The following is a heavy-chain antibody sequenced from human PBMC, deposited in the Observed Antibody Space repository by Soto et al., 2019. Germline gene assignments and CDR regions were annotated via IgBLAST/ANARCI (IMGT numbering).Heavy chain of an antibody. CDR2: IIPILGIA. Sequence: QVQLVQSGAEVKKPGSSVKVSCKASGGTFSSYTISWVRQAPGQGLEWMGRIIPILGIANYAQKFQGRVTITADKSTSTAYMELCSLRSEDTAVYYCAREGEYSGYDYWGQGTLVTVSS. CDR3: AREGEYSGYDY. D-gene: IGHD5-12*01. CDR1: GGTFSSYT. V-gene: IGHV1-69*08. J-gene: IGHJ4*02.